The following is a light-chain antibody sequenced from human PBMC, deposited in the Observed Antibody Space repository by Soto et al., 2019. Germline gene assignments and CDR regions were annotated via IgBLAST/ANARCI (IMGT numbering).Light chain of an antibody. CDR2: KVS. Sequence: DVVMTQSPLSLPVTLGQPASISCRSSQSLVHSNGNTYLNWFQQRPGQSPRRLLYKVSIRDSGVPDRFSGSGSGTDFTLKISRVVADDLGVYYCIQGTHWPRTFGQGTKVEIK. V-gene: IGKV2-30*02. J-gene: IGKJ1*01. CDR3: IQGTHWPRT. CDR1: QSLVHSNGNTY.